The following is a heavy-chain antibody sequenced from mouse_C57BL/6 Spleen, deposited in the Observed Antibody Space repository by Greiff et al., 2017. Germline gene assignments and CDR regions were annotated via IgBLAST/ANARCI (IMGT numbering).Heavy chain of an antibody. CDR2: ISSGGDYI. CDR3: TRDRRYYGSSSWYFDV. D-gene: IGHD1-1*01. J-gene: IGHJ1*03. CDR1: GFTFSSYA. Sequence: EVKVVESGEGLVKPGGSLKLSCAASGFTFSSYAMSWVRQTPEKRLEWVAYISSGGDYIYYADTVKGRFTISRDNARNTLYLQMSSLKSEDTAMYYCTRDRRYYGSSSWYFDVWGTGTTVTVSS. V-gene: IGHV5-9-1*02.